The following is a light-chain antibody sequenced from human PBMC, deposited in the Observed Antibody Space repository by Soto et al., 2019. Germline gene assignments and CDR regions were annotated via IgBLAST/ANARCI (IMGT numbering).Light chain of an antibody. Sequence: DFQMTQSPSYVSASVGDSVTITCRASRGVSTWLAWYQQRPGRAPELLIQTASRVQTGVPSGFSGSGSGTEFTLTISGLQPEESASYYCQQTIGPFTFGPGTKV. CDR3: QQTIGPFT. CDR2: TAS. J-gene: IGKJ3*01. CDR1: RGVSTW. V-gene: IGKV1-12*01.